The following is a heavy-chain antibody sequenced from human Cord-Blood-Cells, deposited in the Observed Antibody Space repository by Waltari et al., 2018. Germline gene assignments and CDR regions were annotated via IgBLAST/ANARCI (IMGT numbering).Heavy chain of an antibody. CDR3: VRVQDDILTGGGYYFDY. CDR2: IYYSGST. D-gene: IGHD3-9*01. Sequence: QVQLQESGPGLVKPSQTLSLTCTVSGGSISSGDYYWSWIRQPPGKGLEWIGYIYYSGSTYYNPSLKSRVTISVDTSKNQFSLKLSSVTAADTAVYYCVRVQDDILTGGGYYFDYWGQGTLVTVSS. CDR1: GGSISSGDYY. J-gene: IGHJ4*02. V-gene: IGHV4-30-4*08.